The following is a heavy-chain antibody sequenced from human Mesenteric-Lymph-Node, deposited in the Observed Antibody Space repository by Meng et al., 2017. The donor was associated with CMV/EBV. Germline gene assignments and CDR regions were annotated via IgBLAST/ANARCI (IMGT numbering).Heavy chain of an antibody. CDR2: IYSGGST. J-gene: IGHJ4*02. Sequence: GESLKISCAASGFTVSSNYMSWVRQAPGKGLEWVSVIYSGGSTYYADSVKGRFTISRDNSKNTLYLQMNSLRAEDTAVYYCARVLKDSAWLQLGFDSWGQGTLVTVSS. CDR3: ARVLKDSAWLQLGFDS. D-gene: IGHD5-24*01. V-gene: IGHV3-66*02. CDR1: GFTVSSNY.